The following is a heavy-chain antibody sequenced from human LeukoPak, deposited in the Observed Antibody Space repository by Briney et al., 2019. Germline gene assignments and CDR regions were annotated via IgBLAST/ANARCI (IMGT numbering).Heavy chain of an antibody. V-gene: IGHV4-59*12. CDR3: ARGPGAAENWFDP. CDR1: GGSISSYY. CDR2: IYYSGST. J-gene: IGHJ5*02. D-gene: IGHD6-13*01. Sequence: SETLSLTCTVSGGSISSYYWSWIRQPPGKGLEWIGYIYYSGSTNYNPSLKSRVTMSVDTSKNQFSLKLSSVTAADTAVYYCARGPGAAENWFDPWGQGTLVTVSS.